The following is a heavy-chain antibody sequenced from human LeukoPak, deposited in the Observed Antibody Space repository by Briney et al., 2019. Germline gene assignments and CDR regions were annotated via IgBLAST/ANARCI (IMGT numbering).Heavy chain of an antibody. V-gene: IGHV3-7*01. J-gene: IGHJ3*02. CDR2: IKQDGSEK. D-gene: IGHD6-13*01. CDR3: AREASIAAAGTDAFGI. CDR1: GFTFSTYS. Sequence: GGSLRLSCAASGFTFSTYSMTWVRQAPGKGLEWVANIKQDGSEKYYVDSVKGRFTISRDNAKNSLYLQMNSLRAEDTAVYYCAREASIAAAGTDAFGIWGQGTMVTVSS.